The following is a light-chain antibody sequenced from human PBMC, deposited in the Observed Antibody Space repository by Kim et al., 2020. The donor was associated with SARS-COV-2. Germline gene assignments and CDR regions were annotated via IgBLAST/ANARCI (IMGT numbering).Light chain of an antibody. CDR1: KLGDKY. Sequence: LSPGQPATITCSGDKLGDKYSYWYQQKPGQSPVLVIYQVTKRPSGIPERFSGSSSGNTATLTISGTQAMDEADYYCQAWDSTTVVFGGGTQLTVL. CDR2: QVT. J-gene: IGLJ2*01. CDR3: QAWDSTTVV. V-gene: IGLV3-1*01.